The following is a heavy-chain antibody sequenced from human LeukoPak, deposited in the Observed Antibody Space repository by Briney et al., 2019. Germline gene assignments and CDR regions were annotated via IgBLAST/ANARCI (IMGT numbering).Heavy chain of an antibody. CDR3: AKDLNTYRYDSRDLQH. CDR1: GFSFNTYG. J-gene: IGHJ1*01. D-gene: IGHD3-22*01. V-gene: IGHV3-30*18. Sequence: GGSLRLSCAASGFSFNTYGMHWVRQGPGKGLEWVAVISYDGSNKWYADSVKGRFTISRDNSKNTLYLQMNSLRPEDTAVYFCAKDLNTYRYDSRDLQHWGQGILVAVSS. CDR2: ISYDGSNK.